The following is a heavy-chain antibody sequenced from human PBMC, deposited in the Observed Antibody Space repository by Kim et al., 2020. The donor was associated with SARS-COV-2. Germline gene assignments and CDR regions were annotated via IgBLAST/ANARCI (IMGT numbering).Heavy chain of an antibody. CDR3: ARNGDNTGYFVN. CDR2: INTGGSSM. CDR1: GFTFSSFS. Sequence: GGSLRLSCAASGFTFSSFSMNWVRQTPGKGLEWVSFINTGGSSMYYAESVKGRFTISRDNAKNSVFLQMNSLRDEDTAVYYCARNGDNTGYFVNWGQGTLFTVSS. J-gene: IGHJ4*02. D-gene: IGHD3-22*01. V-gene: IGHV3-48*02.